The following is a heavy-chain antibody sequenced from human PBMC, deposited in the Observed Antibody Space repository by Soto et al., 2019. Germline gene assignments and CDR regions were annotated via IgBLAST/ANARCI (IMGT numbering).Heavy chain of an antibody. D-gene: IGHD1-26*01. CDR3: ARDSGSYPNWFDP. CDR2: MSAYNGNT. CDR1: GYTFTSYD. Sequence: ASVKVSCKASGYTFTSYDINWVRQATGQGLEWMGWMSAYNGNTGYAQKLQGRVTMTTHTSTSTAYMELRSLRSDDTAVYYCARDSGSYPNWFDPWGQGTLVTVSS. J-gene: IGHJ5*02. V-gene: IGHV1-18*01.